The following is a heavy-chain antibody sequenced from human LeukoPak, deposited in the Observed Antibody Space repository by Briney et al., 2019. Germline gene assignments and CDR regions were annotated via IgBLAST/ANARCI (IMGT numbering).Heavy chain of an antibody. V-gene: IGHV3-7*01. J-gene: IGHJ4*02. D-gene: IGHD2-15*01. CDR2: IKQDGSEK. CDR1: GFTFSSYW. Sequence: GGSLRLSCAASGFTFSSYWMSGVRQAPGKGLEWVANIKQDGSEKYYVDSVKGRFTISRDNAKNSLYLQMNSLRAEDTAVYYCARAEDIVVVVAAMVDFWGQGTLVTVSS. CDR3: ARAEDIVVVVAAMVDF.